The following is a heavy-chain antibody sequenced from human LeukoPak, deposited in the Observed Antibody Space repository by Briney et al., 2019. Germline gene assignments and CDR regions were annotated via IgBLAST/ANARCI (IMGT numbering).Heavy chain of an antibody. CDR2: ISAYNGNT. J-gene: IGHJ6*02. CDR1: GYTFTSYG. CDR3: ARDRDFWSGYYDYYYGMDV. D-gene: IGHD3-3*01. Sequence: ASVKVSCKASGYTFTSYGISWVRQAPGQGFEWMGWISAYNGNTNYAQKLQGRVTMTTDTSTSTAYMELRSLRSDDTAVYYCARDRDFWSGYYDYYYGMDVWGQGTTVTVSS. V-gene: IGHV1-18*01.